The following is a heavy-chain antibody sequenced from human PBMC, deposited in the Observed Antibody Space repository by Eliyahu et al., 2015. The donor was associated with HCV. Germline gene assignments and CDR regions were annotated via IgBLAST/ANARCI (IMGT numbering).Heavy chain of an antibody. V-gene: IGHV3-23*01. CDR2: VSGSGGST. CDR3: AKEKEWLILDY. D-gene: IGHD6-19*01. J-gene: IGHJ4*02. Sequence: EVQLLESGGGLVQPGGSLRPSCAASGFPFSTYAMTWVRQAPGKGLEWVSAVSGSGGSTYYADSVKGRFTIYRDNSKNTLYLQMNSLRAENTAIYYCAKEKEWLILDYWGQGTLVTVSS. CDR1: GFPFSTYA.